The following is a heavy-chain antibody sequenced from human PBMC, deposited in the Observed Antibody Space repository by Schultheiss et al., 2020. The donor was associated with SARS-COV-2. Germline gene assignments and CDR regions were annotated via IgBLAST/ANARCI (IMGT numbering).Heavy chain of an antibody. J-gene: IGHJ4*02. Sequence: ASVKVSCKASGYTFTSYDINWVRQATGQGLEWMGWINPNSGGTNYAQKFQGRVTMTRDTSISTAYMELRSLRSDDTAVYYCARDGRVAVAGPGFDYWGQGTLVTVSS. CDR2: INPNSGGT. CDR3: ARDGRVAVAGPGFDY. V-gene: IGHV1-2*02. CDR1: GYTFTSYD. D-gene: IGHD6-19*01.